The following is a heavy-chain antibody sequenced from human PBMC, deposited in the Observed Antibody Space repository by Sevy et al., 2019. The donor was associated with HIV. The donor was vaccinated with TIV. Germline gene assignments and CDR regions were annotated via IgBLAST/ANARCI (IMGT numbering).Heavy chain of an antibody. CDR1: GISISSHW. V-gene: IGHV3-7*03. CDR3: EGITTAGRDY. D-gene: IGHD6-13*01. J-gene: IGHJ4*02. CDR2: INQDGSEI. Sequence: GGSLRLSCVGSGISISSHWMNWVRQSPGKGLEWVANINQDGSEIYYVDSVKGRFTISRDNSKNTLYLEMNSLRAEDTAVYYCEGITTAGRDYWGQGTLVTVSS.